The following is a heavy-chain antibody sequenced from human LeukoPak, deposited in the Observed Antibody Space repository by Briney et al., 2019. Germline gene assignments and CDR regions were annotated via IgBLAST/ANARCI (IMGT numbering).Heavy chain of an antibody. D-gene: IGHD3-3*01. J-gene: IGHJ3*02. CDR2: IYAGDSDT. CDR1: GYSFTSYW. Sequence: GESLKISCKGSGYSFTSYWSGWVRQMPGKGLEGMGIIYAGDSDTRYSPPFRGQVTISADKSISTAYLQWSSLKASDTAMYYCARTLRFLEWLLAFDIWGQGTMVTVSS. CDR3: ARTLRFLEWLLAFDI. V-gene: IGHV5-51*01.